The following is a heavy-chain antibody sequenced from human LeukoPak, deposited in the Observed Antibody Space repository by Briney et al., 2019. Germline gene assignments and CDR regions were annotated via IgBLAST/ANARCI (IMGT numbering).Heavy chain of an antibody. CDR2: IYYNGVA. CDR3: ARAYARLWWFNY. V-gene: IGHV4-31*03. J-gene: IGHJ4*02. CDR1: GTSISSGGYF. D-gene: IGHD2-21*01. Sequence: SETLSLTCTVSGTSISSGGYFWSWIRQRPGEGLEWIAYIYYNGVASYNSSLKSRVTISVDTSKNQFSLKLSSVTAADTAVYYCARAYARLWWFNYWGQGTLVTVSS.